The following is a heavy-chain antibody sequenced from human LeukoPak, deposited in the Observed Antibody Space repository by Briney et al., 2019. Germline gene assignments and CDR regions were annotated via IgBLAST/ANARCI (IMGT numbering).Heavy chain of an antibody. CDR1: GFTVSSNY. Sequence: GGSLRLSCAASGFTVSSNYMSWVRQAPGKGLEWVANIKQDGSEKYYVDSVKGRFTISRDNAKNSLYLQMNSLRAEDTAVYYCARVIRGGYDSNFDYWGQGTLVTVSS. CDR3: ARVIRGGYDSNFDY. D-gene: IGHD5-12*01. V-gene: IGHV3-7*01. J-gene: IGHJ4*02. CDR2: IKQDGSEK.